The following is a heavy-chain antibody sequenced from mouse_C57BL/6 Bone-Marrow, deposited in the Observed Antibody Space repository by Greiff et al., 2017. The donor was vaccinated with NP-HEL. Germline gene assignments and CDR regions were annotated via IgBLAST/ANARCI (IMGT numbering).Heavy chain of an antibody. CDR3: ASHYGNFLAWFAY. J-gene: IGHJ3*01. CDR2: ISSGGSYT. Sequence: EVQLQESGGDLVKPGGSLKLSCAASGFTFSSYGMSWVRQTPDKRLEWVATISSGGSYTYYPDSVKGRFTISRDNAKNTLYLQMSSLKSEDTAMYCCASHYGNFLAWFAYWGQGTLVTVSA. D-gene: IGHD2-1*01. CDR1: GFTFSSYG. V-gene: IGHV5-6*01.